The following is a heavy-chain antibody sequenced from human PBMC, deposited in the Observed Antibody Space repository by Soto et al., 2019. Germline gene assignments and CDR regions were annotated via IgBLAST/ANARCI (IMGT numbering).Heavy chain of an antibody. CDR1: GYTFSDYF. D-gene: IGHD1-26*01. J-gene: IGHJ3*02. Sequence: ASVKVSCKASGYTFSDYFMHWVRQAPGQGLEWVGLINPSGGATSYPQKVQGSVSLTVDTSTSTFYMELRSLRSDDTAVYYCARGRQKWGRNDAFDIWGQGTLVTVSS. V-gene: IGHV1-46*01. CDR3: ARGRQKWGRNDAFDI. CDR2: INPSGGAT.